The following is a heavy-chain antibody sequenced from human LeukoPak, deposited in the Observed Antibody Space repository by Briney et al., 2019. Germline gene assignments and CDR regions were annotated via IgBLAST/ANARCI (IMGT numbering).Heavy chain of an antibody. D-gene: IGHD3-22*01. Sequence: GGSLRLSCAASGFTFSSYWMTWVRQAPGKGLEWVSVLYCGGSTYYADSVKGRFTISRDDSKNTLYLQMNSLRAEDTAVYYCARGHDTSGYYYPPTWFDPWGQGTLVTVSP. CDR2: LYCGGST. CDR3: ARGHDTSGYYYPPTWFDP. V-gene: IGHV3-53*01. J-gene: IGHJ5*02. CDR1: GFTFSSYW.